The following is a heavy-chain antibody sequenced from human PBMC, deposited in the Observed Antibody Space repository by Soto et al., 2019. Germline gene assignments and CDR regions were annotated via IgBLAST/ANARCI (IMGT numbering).Heavy chain of an antibody. CDR2: ITSSGGGT. J-gene: IGHJ4*02. Sequence: EVEVLESGGGLVQPGGSLRLSCAASGFTFSAYVMSWVRQAPGKGLEWVSSITSSGGGTYYADSVKGRFTVSRDNSKNTVYLQMNSLRDEDTAVYYCAKLTAAWGQGTLVNVSS. V-gene: IGHV3-23*01. D-gene: IGHD6-13*01. CDR1: GFTFSAYV. CDR3: AKLTAA.